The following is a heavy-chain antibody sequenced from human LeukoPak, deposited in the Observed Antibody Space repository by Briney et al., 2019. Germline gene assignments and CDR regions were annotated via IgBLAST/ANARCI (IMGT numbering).Heavy chain of an antibody. CDR3: ARDGFLEWSIYYFDY. J-gene: IGHJ4*02. Sequence: GGSLRLSCAASGFTFSSYWMSWVRQAPGKGLEWVANIKQDGSEKYYVDSVKGRFTISRDNAKNSLYLRMDSLRAEDTAVYYCARDGFLEWSIYYFDYWGQGTLVTVSS. V-gene: IGHV3-7*01. D-gene: IGHD3-3*01. CDR2: IKQDGSEK. CDR1: GFTFSSYW.